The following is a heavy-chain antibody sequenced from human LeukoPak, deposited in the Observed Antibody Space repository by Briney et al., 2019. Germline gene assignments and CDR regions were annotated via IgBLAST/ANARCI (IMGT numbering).Heavy chain of an antibody. V-gene: IGHV3-7*02. CDR2: IKTDGSEK. CDR1: GFAFSNYW. J-gene: IGHJ4*02. Sequence: GGSLRLSCAASGFAFSNYWMNWVRQAPGKGLEWVATIKTDGSEKYYVDSVKGRFAISRDNAKNSLYLQMNSLRAEDTAVYYCAGGDSSAWSDYWGQGTLVTVSS. D-gene: IGHD6-19*01. CDR3: AGGDSSAWSDY.